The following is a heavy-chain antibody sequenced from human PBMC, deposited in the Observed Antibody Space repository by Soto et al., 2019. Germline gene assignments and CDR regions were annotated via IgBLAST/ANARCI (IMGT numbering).Heavy chain of an antibody. D-gene: IGHD1-26*01. CDR2: IIPIYGLA. CDR3: ARGPYSGSYTHFDS. CDR1: GATFRYHA. Sequence: QVQLVQSGAEVKKPGSSVTVSCKASGATFRYHATSWVRQAPGQGLDWMGGIIPIYGLANSAPNFQGRVTITADESSSTAYMELSNLRSEDTAVYYCARGPYSGSYTHFDSWGQGTLVTVSS. V-gene: IGHV1-69*01. J-gene: IGHJ4*02.